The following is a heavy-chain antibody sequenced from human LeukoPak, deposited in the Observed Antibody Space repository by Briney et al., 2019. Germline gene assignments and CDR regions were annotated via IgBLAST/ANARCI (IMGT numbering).Heavy chain of an antibody. Sequence: SETLSLTCTVSGGSIRSDSVYWGWIRQPPGKGLEWIASIFYTGHTYYNLSLTSRVSISVDTSKNLFSLTLSSVTAADTAMYYCATTASHCTGASCPLWVDPWGQGTLVTVSS. J-gene: IGHJ5*02. CDR1: GGSIRSDSVY. CDR3: ATTASHCTGASCPLWVDP. D-gene: IGHD2-8*02. CDR2: IFYTGHT. V-gene: IGHV4-39*01.